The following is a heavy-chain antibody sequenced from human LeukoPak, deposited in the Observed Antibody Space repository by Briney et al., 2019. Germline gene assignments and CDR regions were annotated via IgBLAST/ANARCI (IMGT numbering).Heavy chain of an antibody. CDR1: GDSISSSSYY. CDR3: ARDHYDSSGYYYFDY. CDR2: IYYSGST. D-gene: IGHD3-22*01. V-gene: IGHV4-39*02. Sequence: PSETLSLTCTVSGDSISSSSYYWGWIRQPQGKGLEWIASIYYSGSTYYNPSLKSRVTISVDTSKNQFSLKLSSVTAADTAVYYCARDHYDSSGYYYFDYWGQGTLVTVSS. J-gene: IGHJ4*02.